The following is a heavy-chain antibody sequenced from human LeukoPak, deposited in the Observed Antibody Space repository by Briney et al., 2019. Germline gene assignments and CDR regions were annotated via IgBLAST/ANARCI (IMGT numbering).Heavy chain of an antibody. CDR1: DGSISSYY. CDR3: ARGQGSSFDY. Sequence: PSETLSLTCTVSDGSISSYYWSWIRQPPGKGLEWIGYIYYSGSTNYNPSLKSRVTISVDTSKNQFSLKLSSATAADTAVYYCARGQGSSFDYWGQGTLVTVSS. V-gene: IGHV4-59*01. J-gene: IGHJ4*02. CDR2: IYYSGST.